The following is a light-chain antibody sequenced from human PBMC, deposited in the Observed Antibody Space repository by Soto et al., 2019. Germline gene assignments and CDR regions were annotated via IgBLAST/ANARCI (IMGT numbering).Light chain of an antibody. CDR1: SRDVGSYNL. Sequence: QSALTQPASVSGSPGQSITISCTGTSRDVGSYNLVSWYQQDPGKAPKLMIFEGSKRPSGVSNRFSASKSGNTASLTISGLQAEDEADYYCSSYTAGGTIFGTGTKLTVL. CDR3: SSYTAGGTI. V-gene: IGLV2-14*02. J-gene: IGLJ1*01. CDR2: EGS.